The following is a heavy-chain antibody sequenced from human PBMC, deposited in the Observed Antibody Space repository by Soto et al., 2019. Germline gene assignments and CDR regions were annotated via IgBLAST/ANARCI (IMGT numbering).Heavy chain of an antibody. CDR3: ATDRVAFDM. CDR2: INPKSGGT. CDR1: GSMFTGYY. Sequence: ASVKGSCQASGSMFTGYYIHWVRQAPGQGLEWMGWINPKSGGTKYAEKFQGRVSMTGDTSITTAYLELSSLTSDDTAVYYCATDRVAFDMWGQGTKVTVSS. J-gene: IGHJ3*02. D-gene: IGHD3-22*01. V-gene: IGHV1-2*02.